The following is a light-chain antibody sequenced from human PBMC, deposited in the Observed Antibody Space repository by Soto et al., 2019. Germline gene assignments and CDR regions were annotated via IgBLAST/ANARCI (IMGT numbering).Light chain of an antibody. V-gene: IGLV1-44*01. Sequence: QSVLTQPPSASGTPGQRVTISCSGSSSNIGSSAVSWYQHFPGTAPKVLIYSDDQRPSGVPDRFSGSKSGTSASLAISGLQAEDEADYFCAAWGDSLNTWVFGGGTKVTVL. CDR1: SSNIGSSA. CDR3: AAWGDSLNTWV. CDR2: SDD. J-gene: IGLJ3*02.